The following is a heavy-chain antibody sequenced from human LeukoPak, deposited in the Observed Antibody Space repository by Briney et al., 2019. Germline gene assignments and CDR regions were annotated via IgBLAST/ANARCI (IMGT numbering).Heavy chain of an antibody. CDR3: ARDRVYCSSTSCQYYFDY. D-gene: IGHD2-2*01. V-gene: IGHV3-7*01. CDR2: IKQDGSEK. Sequence: GGSLRLSCAASGFTFSNYWMSWVRQAPGKGLEWVANIKQDGSEKYYVDSVKGRFTISRDNAKNSLYLQMNSLRAEDTAVYYCARDRVYCSSTSCQYYFDYWGQGTLVTVSS. J-gene: IGHJ4*02. CDR1: GFTFSNYW.